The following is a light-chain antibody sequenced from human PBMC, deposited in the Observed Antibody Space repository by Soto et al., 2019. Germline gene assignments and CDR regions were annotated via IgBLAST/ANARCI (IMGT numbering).Light chain of an antibody. CDR1: QSVSSNY. CDR3: QQYAGSSYT. V-gene: IGKV3-20*01. Sequence: EVVLTQSPGTLSLSPGEGATLSCRASQSVSSNYLAWYHQKPGQAPRLLIYGASNRATGIPDRFSGGGSGPDFTLTISRLEPEDFAVYYCQQYAGSSYTFGQGTQVEVK. J-gene: IGKJ2*01. CDR2: GAS.